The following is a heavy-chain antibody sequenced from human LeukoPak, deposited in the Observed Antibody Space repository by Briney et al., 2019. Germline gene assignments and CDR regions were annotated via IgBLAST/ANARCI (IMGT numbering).Heavy chain of an antibody. CDR2: IYDSGST. J-gene: IGHJ5*02. CDR3: ARAPEVYDSTSYGGGWLDP. D-gene: IGHD3-22*01. CDR1: GGSVNSGNYY. V-gene: IGHV4-61*01. Sequence: SETLSLTCTVSGGSVNSGNYYWSWIRQPPGKGLEWIGYIYDSGSTKYNPSLKSRVTISEDTSKNQFSLKLRFVTAADTAVYYCARAPEVYDSTSYGGGWLDPWGQGIRVTVSP.